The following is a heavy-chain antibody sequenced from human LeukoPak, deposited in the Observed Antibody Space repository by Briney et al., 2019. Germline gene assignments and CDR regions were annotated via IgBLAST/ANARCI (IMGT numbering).Heavy chain of an antibody. Sequence: GGSLRLSCAASGFTLSSYEMNWVRQAPGKGLEWVSYISSSGSTIYYADSVKGRFTISRDNAKNSLYLQMNSLRAEDTAVYYCARDALYEGVDYWGQGTLVTVSS. CDR3: ARDALYEGVDY. V-gene: IGHV3-48*03. D-gene: IGHD3-3*01. CDR1: GFTLSSYE. CDR2: ISSSGSTI. J-gene: IGHJ4*02.